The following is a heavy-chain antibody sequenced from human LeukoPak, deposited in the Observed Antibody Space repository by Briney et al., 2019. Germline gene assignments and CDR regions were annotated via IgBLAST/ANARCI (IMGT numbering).Heavy chain of an antibody. Sequence: GGSLRLSCAASGSTVSSNYMNWVRQAPGKGLEWVSYISSGGSTIYYADSVRGRFTISRDNAKNSLYLQMNSLRAEDTAVYYCARAVGYSGFSDYWGQGTLVTVSS. CDR3: ARAVGYSGFSDY. CDR1: GSTVSSNY. J-gene: IGHJ4*02. CDR2: ISSGGSTI. D-gene: IGHD5-12*01. V-gene: IGHV3-48*03.